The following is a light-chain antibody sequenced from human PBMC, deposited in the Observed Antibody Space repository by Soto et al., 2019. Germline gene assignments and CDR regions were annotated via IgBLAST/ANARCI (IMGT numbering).Light chain of an antibody. CDR3: QVRDGWPS. CDR1: QSVSTS. Sequence: IVLTQSPATLSLSPGERAALSCRASQSVSTSLAWYQHKPGQAPRLFIYDASKRAPGIPARFRGSGSGTDSTLTSSSLEPEDFAGYYWQVRDGWPSFGQGTKVEIK. V-gene: IGKV3-11*01. J-gene: IGKJ1*01. CDR2: DAS.